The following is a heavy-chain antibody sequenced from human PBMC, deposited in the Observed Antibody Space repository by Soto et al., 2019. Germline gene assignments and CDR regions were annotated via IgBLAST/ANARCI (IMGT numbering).Heavy chain of an antibody. Sequence: EVHLVESGGGLVKPGGSLTISCAASGFAYSVYDMNWVRQAPGKGLEWVSSISPTSTYIFYADSLMGRFTVSRDNPKNSLYLQMNSLRADDTAVYFCARLVFGKSYYIDSWGQGTLVTVSS. V-gene: IGHV3-21*01. CDR3: ARLVFGKSYYIDS. CDR2: ISPTSTYI. D-gene: IGHD1-26*01. CDR1: GFAYSVYD. J-gene: IGHJ4*02.